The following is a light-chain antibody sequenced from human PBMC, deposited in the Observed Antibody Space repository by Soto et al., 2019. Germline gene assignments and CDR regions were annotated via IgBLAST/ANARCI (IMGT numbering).Light chain of an antibody. Sequence: QSVLTQPPSASGTPGQWVTISCSGGSSNIGTNTVNWYQHLPGTAPKLLISGSSQRPSGVPDRFSGSKSGTSASLDIIGFQSEDEAEYYCAAWDDSLSAYVFGAGTKVTVL. CDR1: SSNIGTNT. CDR3: AAWDDSLSAYV. V-gene: IGLV1-44*01. CDR2: GSS. J-gene: IGLJ1*01.